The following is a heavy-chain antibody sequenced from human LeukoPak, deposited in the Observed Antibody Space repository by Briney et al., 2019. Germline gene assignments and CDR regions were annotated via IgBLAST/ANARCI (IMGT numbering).Heavy chain of an antibody. CDR1: GGSFSGYY. V-gene: IGHV4-34*01. D-gene: IGHD3-9*01. CDR3: ARVPILRYFDWLLARYYYYYYMDV. J-gene: IGHJ6*03. Sequence: SETLSLTCAVYGGSFSGYYWSWIRQPPGKGLEWIGEINHSGSTNYNPSLKSRVTISVDTSKNQFSLKLSSVTAADTAVYYCARVPILRYFDWLLARYYYYYYMDVWGKGTTVTISS. CDR2: INHSGST.